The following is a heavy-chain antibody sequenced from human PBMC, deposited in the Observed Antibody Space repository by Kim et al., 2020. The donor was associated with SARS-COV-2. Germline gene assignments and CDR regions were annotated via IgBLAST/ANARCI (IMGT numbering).Heavy chain of an antibody. CDR1: GGSISSSSYY. V-gene: IGHV4-39*01. D-gene: IGHD6-6*01. Sequence: SETLSLTCTVSGGSISSSSYYWGWIRQPPGKGLEWIGSIYYSGSTYYNPSLKSRVTISVDTSKNQFSLKLSSVTAADTAVYYCASSSRRGYYYYYGMDVWGQGTTVTVSS. J-gene: IGHJ6*02. CDR3: ASSSRRGYYYYYGMDV. CDR2: IYYSGST.